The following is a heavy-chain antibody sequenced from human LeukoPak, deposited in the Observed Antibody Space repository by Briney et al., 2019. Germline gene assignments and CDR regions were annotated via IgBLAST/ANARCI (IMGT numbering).Heavy chain of an antibody. CDR1: GGSFSDYY. CDR3: ARVESGWFGELLAN. V-gene: IGHV4-34*01. CDR2: INHSGST. Sequence: SETLSLTCAVYGGSFSDYYWSWIRQPPGKGLEWIGEINHSGSTNYNPSLKSRVTISVDTSKNQFSLKLSSVTAADTAVYYCARVESGWFGELLANWGQGTLVTDSP. D-gene: IGHD3-10*01. J-gene: IGHJ4*02.